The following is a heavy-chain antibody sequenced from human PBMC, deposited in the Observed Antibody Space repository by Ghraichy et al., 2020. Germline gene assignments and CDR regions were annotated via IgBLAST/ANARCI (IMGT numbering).Heavy chain of an antibody. J-gene: IGHJ4*02. CDR2: IYYSGST. V-gene: IGHV4-39*01. CDR3: ATRSRRFDILTGYYFDY. CDR1: GGSISSSSYY. D-gene: IGHD3-9*01. Sequence: GSLRLSCTVSGGSISSSSYYWGWIRQPPGKGLEWSGSIYYSGSTYDNPSLKRRVTITVDTSKNQYSLKLSSGTAADTAVYYCATRSRRFDILTGYYFDYWGQGTLVTVSS.